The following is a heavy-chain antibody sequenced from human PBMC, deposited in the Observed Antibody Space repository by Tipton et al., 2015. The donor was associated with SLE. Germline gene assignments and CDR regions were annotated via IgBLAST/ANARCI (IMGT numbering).Heavy chain of an antibody. CDR3: ARGLTQSPDY. CDR2: INHSGST. J-gene: IGHJ4*02. CDR1: GASISSYS. D-gene: IGHD2-15*01. V-gene: IGHV4-34*01. Sequence: TLSLTCTVSGASISSYSWSWIRQPPGKGLEWIGEINHSGSTNYNPSLKSRVTISVDTSKNQFSLKLSSVTAADTAVYYCARGLTQSPDYWGQGTLVTVSS.